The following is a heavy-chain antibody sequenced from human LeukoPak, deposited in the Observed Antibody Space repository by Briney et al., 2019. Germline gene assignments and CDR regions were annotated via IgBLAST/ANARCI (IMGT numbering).Heavy chain of an antibody. CDR1: GFNVSSKY. V-gene: IGHV3-53*04. D-gene: IGHD6-19*01. Sequence: GGSLRLSCAASGFNVSSKYMSWVRQAPGKGLEWVSVLYGAGSTYYADSVKGRFTISRHDSQNTLFLQMNSLRAEDTAVYYCARGGTPGFSTGRIDYWGQGTLVTVSS. J-gene: IGHJ4*02. CDR3: ARGGTPGFSTGRIDY. CDR2: LYGAGST.